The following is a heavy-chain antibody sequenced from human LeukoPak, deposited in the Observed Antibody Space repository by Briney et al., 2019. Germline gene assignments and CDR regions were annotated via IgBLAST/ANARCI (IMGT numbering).Heavy chain of an antibody. J-gene: IGHJ4*02. D-gene: IGHD2-21*02. Sequence: ASVKVSCKASGYTFTSYGISWVRQAPGQGLEWMGWISAYNGNTNYAQKLQGRVTMTTDTSTSTAYMELRSLRSDDTAVYYCARDLTYCGGDCSGAFDYWGQGTLVTVSS. V-gene: IGHV1-18*01. CDR1: GYTFTSYG. CDR3: ARDLTYCGGDCSGAFDY. CDR2: ISAYNGNT.